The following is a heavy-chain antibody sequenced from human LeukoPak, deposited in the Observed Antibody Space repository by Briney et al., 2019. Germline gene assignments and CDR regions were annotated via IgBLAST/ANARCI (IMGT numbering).Heavy chain of an antibody. J-gene: IGHJ4*02. V-gene: IGHV4-59*01. CDR1: GGSISSYY. CDR2: IYYSGST. D-gene: IGHD1-1*01. Sequence: SETLSLTCTVSGGSISSYYWSWIRQPPGKGLEWIGYIYYSGSTNYNPSLKSRVTISVDTSKNQFSLKLSSVTAADTAVYYCARDNTGTTDYWGQGTLVTVSS. CDR3: ARDNTGTTDY.